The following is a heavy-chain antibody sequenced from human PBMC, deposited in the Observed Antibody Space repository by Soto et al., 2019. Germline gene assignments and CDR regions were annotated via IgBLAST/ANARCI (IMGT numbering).Heavy chain of an antibody. Sequence: SETLSLTCTVSGGSISSGDYYWSWIRQPPGKGLEWIGYIYYSGSTYYNPSLKSRVTISVDTSKNQFSLKLSSVTAADTAVYYCARDPVGAGSDEDVWGQGTTVTVSS. J-gene: IGHJ6*02. D-gene: IGHD1-26*01. V-gene: IGHV4-30-4*01. CDR3: ARDPVGAGSDEDV. CDR1: GGSISSGDYY. CDR2: IYYSGST.